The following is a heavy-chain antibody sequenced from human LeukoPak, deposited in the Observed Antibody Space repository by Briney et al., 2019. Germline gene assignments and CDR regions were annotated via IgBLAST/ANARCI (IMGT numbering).Heavy chain of an antibody. CDR1: GGTFSSYA. J-gene: IGHJ6*03. CDR2: IIPIFGTA. V-gene: IGHV1-69*06. Sequence: SVKVSCKASGGTFSSYAISWVRQAPGQGLEWTGGIIPIFGTANYAQKFQGRVTITADKSTSTAYMELSSLRSEDTAVYYCATYIAAAGYYYYYYMDVWGKGATVTVSS. CDR3: ATYIAAAGYYYYYYMDV. D-gene: IGHD6-13*01.